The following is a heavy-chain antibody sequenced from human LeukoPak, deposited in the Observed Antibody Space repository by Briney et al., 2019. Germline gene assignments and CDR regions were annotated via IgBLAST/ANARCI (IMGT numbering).Heavy chain of an antibody. CDR2: INHSGST. Sequence: SQTLSLTCAVYGESFSGYYWSWIRQPPGKGLEWIGEINHSGSTNYNPSLKSRVTISVDTSKNQFSLKLSSVTAADTAVYYCARGVARTYYSDTSGYAAADYWGQGTLVTVSS. CDR1: GESFSGYY. J-gene: IGHJ4*02. CDR3: ARGVARTYYSDTSGYAAADY. D-gene: IGHD3-22*01. V-gene: IGHV4-34*01.